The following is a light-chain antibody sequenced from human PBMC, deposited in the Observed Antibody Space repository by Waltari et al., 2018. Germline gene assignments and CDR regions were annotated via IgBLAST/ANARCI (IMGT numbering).Light chain of an antibody. CDR3: CSYATSSPWV. Sequence: QSALTQPASVSGSPGQSITLSCTGASSSIGDSNVVSWYQQHPGKAPKLMIYKGDKRPSGVSNRFSGSKSGNMASLTISGLQAEDEADYYCCSYATSSPWVFGGGTKVTVL. CDR2: KGD. V-gene: IGLV2-23*01. CDR1: SSSIGDSNV. J-gene: IGLJ3*02.